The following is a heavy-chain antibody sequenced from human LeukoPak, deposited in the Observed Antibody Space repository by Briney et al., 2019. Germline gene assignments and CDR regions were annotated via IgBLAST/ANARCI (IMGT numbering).Heavy chain of an antibody. CDR2: ISYDGSRK. Sequence: RGSLRLSCAASGFTLSNYAMRWVRPAPHKGLEWVTVISYDGSRKYYADSVKGRFTISRDNSKNTVYLQINSLRAEDTAVYYCAKDLGVQWLVPYFFDYCGQGTLVTVSS. J-gene: IGHJ4*02. D-gene: IGHD6-19*01. V-gene: IGHV3-30*18. CDR3: AKDLGVQWLVPYFFDY. CDR1: GFTLSNYA.